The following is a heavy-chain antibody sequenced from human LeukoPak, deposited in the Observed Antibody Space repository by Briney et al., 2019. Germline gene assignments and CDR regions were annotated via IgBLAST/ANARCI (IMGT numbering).Heavy chain of an antibody. Sequence: GGSLRLSCAASGFTFSNAWMSWVRQAPGKGLEWVGRIKSKTDGRTTDYAAPVKGRFTISRDDSKNTLYLQMNSLKTEDTAVYYCTTGLDYWGQGTLVTVSS. J-gene: IGHJ4*02. V-gene: IGHV3-15*01. CDR1: GFTFSNAW. CDR3: TTGLDY. CDR2: IKSKTDGRTT. D-gene: IGHD2-21*01.